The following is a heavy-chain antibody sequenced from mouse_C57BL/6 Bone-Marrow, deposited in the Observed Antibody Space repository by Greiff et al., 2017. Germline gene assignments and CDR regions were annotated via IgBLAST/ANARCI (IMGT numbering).Heavy chain of an antibody. CDR3: SRQVTTVLATKYFDV. Sequence: EVQGVESGGGLVKPGGSLKLSCAASGFTFSSYTMSWVRQTSEKRLQWVAAISGGGGNTYYPDSVKGRFTISRDNDKNILYLQMSSLRSEDTALYYCSRQVTTVLATKYFDVWGTGTTVTVSS. D-gene: IGHD1-1*01. J-gene: IGHJ1*03. CDR1: GFTFSSYT. CDR2: ISGGGGNT. V-gene: IGHV5-9*01.